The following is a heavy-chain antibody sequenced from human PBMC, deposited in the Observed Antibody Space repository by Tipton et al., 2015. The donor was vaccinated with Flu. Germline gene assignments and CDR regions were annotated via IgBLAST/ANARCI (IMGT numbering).Heavy chain of an antibody. Sequence: TLSLTCTVSGGSISSSSYYWGWIRQPPGKGLEWIGSIYYSGSTYYNPSLKSRVTISVDTSKNQFSLKLSSATAADTAVYYCASVAARGAGYWGQGTLVTVSS. CDR1: GGSISSSSYY. CDR2: IYYSGST. CDR3: ASVAARGAGY. V-gene: IGHV4-39*07. J-gene: IGHJ4*02. D-gene: IGHD6-6*01.